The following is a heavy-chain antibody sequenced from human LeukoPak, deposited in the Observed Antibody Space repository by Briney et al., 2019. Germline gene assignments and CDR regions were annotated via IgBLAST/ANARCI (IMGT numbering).Heavy chain of an antibody. V-gene: IGHV3-48*03. J-gene: IGHJ3*01. CDR1: GFTFSNYE. Sequence: GGSLRLSCAASGFTFSNYEMNWVRQAPGRGLEWISYISSISATIFYADSVKGRFTISGDNAKNVLYLQMNSLRDDDTAVYYCARVGEDSSGYYDAFDVWGQGTMVTVSS. D-gene: IGHD3-22*01. CDR2: ISSISATI. CDR3: ARVGEDSSGYYDAFDV.